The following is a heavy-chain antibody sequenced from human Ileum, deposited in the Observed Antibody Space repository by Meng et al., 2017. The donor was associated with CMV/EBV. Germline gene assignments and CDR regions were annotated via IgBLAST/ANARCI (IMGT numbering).Heavy chain of an antibody. Sequence: SETLSLTCPVSGGSIIGHYWNWIRQAAGKGLEWIGYIYSDGATHYNPSLKSRVTISVDTAKNQCSLRLTSVTAADTAIYFCANESTPTGYSNSRAPYFYYAMDVWGQGTTVTVSS. D-gene: IGHD6-13*01. CDR3: ANESTPTGYSNSRAPYFYYAMDV. J-gene: IGHJ6*02. CDR2: IYSDGAT. V-gene: IGHV4-59*11. CDR1: GGSIIGHY.